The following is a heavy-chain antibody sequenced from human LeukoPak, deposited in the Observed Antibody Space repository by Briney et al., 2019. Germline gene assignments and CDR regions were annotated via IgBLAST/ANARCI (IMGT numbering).Heavy chain of an antibody. D-gene: IGHD2-2*01. CDR2: ISWNSGSI. Sequence: PGGSLRLSCAASGFTFDDYAIHWVRQAPGKGLEWVSGISWNSGSIGYADSVKGRFTISRDNAKNSLYLQMNSLRAVDTALYYCATDLGGYCSSTSCQDYWGQGTLVTVSS. CDR1: GFTFDDYA. V-gene: IGHV3-9*01. J-gene: IGHJ4*02. CDR3: ATDLGGYCSSTSCQDY.